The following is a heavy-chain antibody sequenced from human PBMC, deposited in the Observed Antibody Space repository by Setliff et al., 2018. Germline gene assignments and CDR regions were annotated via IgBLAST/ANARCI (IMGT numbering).Heavy chain of an antibody. CDR3: ARSPAVLGIVYLDP. CDR1: GDSFNNYA. CDR2: IIPMFGTP. Sequence: WASVKVSCKASGDSFNNYAISWVRQAPGQGLEWMGGIIPMFGTPAYAQKFQDRVTITTDESTSTAYMELDSLRSEDTAVYYCARSPAVLGIVYLDPWGQGTLVTVS. V-gene: IGHV1-69*05. J-gene: IGHJ5*02. D-gene: IGHD2-15*01.